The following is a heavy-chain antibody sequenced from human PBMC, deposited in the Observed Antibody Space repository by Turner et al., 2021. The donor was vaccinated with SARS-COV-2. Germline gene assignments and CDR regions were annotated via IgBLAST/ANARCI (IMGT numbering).Heavy chain of an antibody. CDR1: GFTFSSYG. V-gene: IGHV3-33*01. J-gene: IGHJ4*02. CDR2: IWYDGSNK. Sequence: QVQLVESGGGVVQPGRSLRLPCAASGFTFSSYGMHWVRQAPGKGLGWVAVIWYDGSNKYYADSVKGRITISRDNSKNTLYLQMNSLRAEDTAVYYCAREAPGPMAFFDYWGQGTLVTVSS. CDR3: AREAPGPMAFFDY. D-gene: IGHD2-8*01.